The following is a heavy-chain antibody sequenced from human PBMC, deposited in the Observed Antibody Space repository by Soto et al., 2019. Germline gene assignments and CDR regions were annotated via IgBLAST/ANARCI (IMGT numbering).Heavy chain of an antibody. CDR3: SRAPSVIAARTYYYFGLDV. D-gene: IGHD6-6*01. CDR1: GYSISSGYY. V-gene: IGHV4-38-2*01. J-gene: IGHJ6*02. Sequence: SETLSLTCAVSGYSISSGYYWGWIRQPPGKGLEWIGSIYHSGSTYYNPSLKSRVTISVDTSKNQFSLKLSSVTAADTAVYYCSRAPSVIAARTYYYFGLDVWGQGTTVTVSS. CDR2: IYHSGST.